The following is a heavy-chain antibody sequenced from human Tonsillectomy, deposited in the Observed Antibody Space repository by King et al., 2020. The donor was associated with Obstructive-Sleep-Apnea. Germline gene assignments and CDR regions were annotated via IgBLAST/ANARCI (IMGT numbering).Heavy chain of an antibody. D-gene: IGHD5-24*01. CDR2: IYYSGST. V-gene: IGHV4-39*07. Sequence: QLQESGPGLVKSSETLSLTCTVSGGSISSSNYYWGYIRQPPGKGLEWIGNIYYSGSTYYNPSLESRVTISVDTSKNQFSLKLSSVTAADTAVYYCAGADRDVYIWYYFHYWGQGTLVTVSS. J-gene: IGHJ4*02. CDR1: GGSISSSNYY. CDR3: AGADRDVYIWYYFHY.